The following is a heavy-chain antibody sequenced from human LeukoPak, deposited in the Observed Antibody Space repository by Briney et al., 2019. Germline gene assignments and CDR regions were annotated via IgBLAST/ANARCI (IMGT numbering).Heavy chain of an antibody. Sequence: ASVKVSCKASGYTFTSYGIRGVRQARGQGREGMGWISAYNGNTNYAQKLQGRVTMTTDTSTSTAYMELRSLRSDDTAVYYCARGYDILTGYSDHDYWGQGTLVTVSS. CDR2: ISAYNGNT. CDR3: ARGYDILTGYSDHDY. CDR1: GYTFTSYG. J-gene: IGHJ4*02. D-gene: IGHD3-9*01. V-gene: IGHV1-18*01.